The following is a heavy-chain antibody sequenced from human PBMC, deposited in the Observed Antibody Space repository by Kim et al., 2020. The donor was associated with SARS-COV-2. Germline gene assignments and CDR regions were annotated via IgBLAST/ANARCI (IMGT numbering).Heavy chain of an antibody. CDR2: IYHTGNT. CDR3: ARAEVGARFGMDV. J-gene: IGHJ6*02. D-gene: IGHD1-26*01. V-gene: IGHV4-4*02. CDR1: GGSIRGNNW. Sequence: SETLSLTCAVSGGSIRGNNWWSWVRQTPGKGLEWIGEIYHTGNTKYNPSLQSRVIISVDRSKNQFSLKLSSVTAADTAVYFCARAEVGARFGMDVWGQGTTAPVSS.